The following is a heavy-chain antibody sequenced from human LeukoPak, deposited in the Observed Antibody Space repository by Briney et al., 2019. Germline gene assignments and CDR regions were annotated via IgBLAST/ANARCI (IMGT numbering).Heavy chain of an antibody. CDR3: ARDFVPLWLVHSGSGRMDV. D-gene: IGHD1-26*01. CDR2: IYTSGST. V-gene: IGHV4-4*07. CDR1: GGSISSYY. Sequence: SETLSLTCTVSGGSISSYYWSWIRQPAGKGLEWIGRIYTSGSTNYNPSLKSRVTMSVDTSKNQFSLKLSSVTAADTAVYYCARDFVPLWLVHSGSGRMDVWAKGPRSPSP. J-gene: IGHJ6*02.